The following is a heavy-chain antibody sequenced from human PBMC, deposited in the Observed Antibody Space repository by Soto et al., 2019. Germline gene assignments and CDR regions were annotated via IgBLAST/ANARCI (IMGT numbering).Heavy chain of an antibody. J-gene: IGHJ6*02. CDR3: ARELPQRQGRNMAV. CDR1: GGPMTSGDQY. D-gene: IGHD1-1*01. CDR2: INHRGSL. V-gene: IGHV4-31*03. Sequence: PSETLSLTCTVTGGPMTSGDQYWTWIRHRPGEGLEWFGYINHRGSLYYNPSLKSRVSMSVDTSKNQFSLNLSSVTAADTAVYYCARELPQRQGRNMAVWGQGTTVTVS.